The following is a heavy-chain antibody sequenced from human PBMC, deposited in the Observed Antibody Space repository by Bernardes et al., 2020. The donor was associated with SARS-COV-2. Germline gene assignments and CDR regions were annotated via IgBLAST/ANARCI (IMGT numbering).Heavy chain of an antibody. V-gene: IGHV1-2*04. D-gene: IGHD1-26*01. J-gene: IGHJ4*02. CDR3: AREWRSVTVGGRLDY. CDR1: GYTFTDYY. Sequence: ASVKVSCKASGYTFTDYYIHWVRQAPGQGLEWMGWISPSNSATNYAQKFQGWVSMTRDTSMKTAYMELTRLRPDDTAVYYCAREWRSVTVGGRLDYWGQGTLVTVSS. CDR2: ISPSNSAT.